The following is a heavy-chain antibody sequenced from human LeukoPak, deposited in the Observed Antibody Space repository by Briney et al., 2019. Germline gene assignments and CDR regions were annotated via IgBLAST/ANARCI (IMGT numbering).Heavy chain of an antibody. D-gene: IGHD3-10*01. J-gene: IGHJ5*02. V-gene: IGHV3-30*18. Sequence: PGGSLRLSCAASGFTFSSYGMHWVRRAPGKGLEWVAVISYDGSNKYYADSVKGRFTISRDNSKNTLYLQMNSLRAEDTAVYYCAKDSRARFGELSPWGQGTLVTVSS. CDR3: AKDSRARFGELSP. CDR1: GFTFSSYG. CDR2: ISYDGSNK.